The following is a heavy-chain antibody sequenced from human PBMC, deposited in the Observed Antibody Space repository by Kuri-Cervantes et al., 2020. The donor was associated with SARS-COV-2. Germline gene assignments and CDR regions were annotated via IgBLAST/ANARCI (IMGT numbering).Heavy chain of an antibody. V-gene: IGHV3-30-3*01. D-gene: IGHD7-27*01. CDR2: ISYDGSNK. J-gene: IGHJ4*02. CDR1: GFTFSSYA. Sequence: GESLKISCAASGFTFSSYAMHWVRQAPGKGLEWVAVISYDGSNKYYADSVKGRFTISRDNSKNTLYLQMNSLRAEDTAVYYCSRDLRLGKSLDYCGQGTLVTVSS. CDR3: SRDLRLGKSLDY.